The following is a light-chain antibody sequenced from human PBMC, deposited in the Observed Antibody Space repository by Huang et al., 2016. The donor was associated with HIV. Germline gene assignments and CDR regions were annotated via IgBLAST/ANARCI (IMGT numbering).Light chain of an antibody. CDR2: GAS. CDR3: QQAYTTPALS. J-gene: IGKJ4*01. V-gene: IGKV1-39*01. CDR1: QSIDSH. Sequence: DIQMTQSPSSLSASVGDRVTITCRASQSIDSHLYWYQQKPGKAPKLLIYGASSLQSGVPSRFSGSGSGTDVSLTIRNLQPEDIATYYCQQAYTTPALSFGGGTKVEIK.